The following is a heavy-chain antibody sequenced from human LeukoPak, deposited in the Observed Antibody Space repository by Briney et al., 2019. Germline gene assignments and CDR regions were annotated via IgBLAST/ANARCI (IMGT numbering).Heavy chain of an antibody. Sequence: SETLSLTCAVYGGSFSGYYWSWIRQPPGKGLEGIGEINHSGSTNYNPSLKSRVTISVDTSKNQFSLKLSSVTAADTAVYYCARDFWRTMVRGPLRYWGQGTLVTVSS. J-gene: IGHJ4*02. D-gene: IGHD3-10*01. CDR2: INHSGST. CDR1: GGSFSGYY. V-gene: IGHV4-34*01. CDR3: ARDFWRTMVRGPLRY.